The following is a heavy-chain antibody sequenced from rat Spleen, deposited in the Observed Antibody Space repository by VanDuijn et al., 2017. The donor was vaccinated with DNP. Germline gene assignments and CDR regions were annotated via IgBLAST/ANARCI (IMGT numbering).Heavy chain of an antibody. CDR1: GFTFSTAW. CDR2: IKAKSNNYAT. D-gene: IGHD1-2*01. J-gene: IGHJ1*01. Sequence: EVQVLESGGGLVQPGNSLKLSCATSGFTFSTAWMYWYRQFPEKRLEWVARIKAKSNNYATDYTESVKGRFTISRDDSKSSIYLQMNNLKEEDTAIYYCAGDYYSSYWYFDFWGPGTMVTVSS. V-gene: IGHV6-6*01. CDR3: AGDYYSSYWYFDF.